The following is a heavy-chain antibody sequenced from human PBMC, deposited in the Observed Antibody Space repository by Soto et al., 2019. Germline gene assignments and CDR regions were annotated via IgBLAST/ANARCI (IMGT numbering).Heavy chain of an antibody. Sequence: QVQVVQSGAEVKKPGASVKVSCKTSGYTFINYHVHWVRQAPGQGLEWIGAINPNGGSTTYAQHLQGRITMTSDASTSTVYMDLSSLRSDDTAVYYCALPKNTLGWYNFWGQGSLVTVS. CDR1: GYTFINYH. J-gene: IGHJ4*02. CDR2: INPNGGST. V-gene: IGHV1-46*01. CDR3: ALPKNTLGWYNF. D-gene: IGHD6-19*01.